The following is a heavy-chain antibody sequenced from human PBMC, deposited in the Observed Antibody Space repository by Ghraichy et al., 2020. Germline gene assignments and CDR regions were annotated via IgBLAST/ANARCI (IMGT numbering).Heavy chain of an antibody. Sequence: LSLTCAASGFTFSSYWMSWVRQAPGKGLEWVANIKQDGSENYYVDSVKSRFTVSRDNAKNSLYLQMNSLRAEDTALHYCARDGYSGSWFDYWGQGTLVTVSS. CDR1: GFTFSSYW. CDR3: ARDGYSGSWFDY. V-gene: IGHV3-7*01. CDR2: IKQDGSEN. J-gene: IGHJ4*02. D-gene: IGHD6-13*01.